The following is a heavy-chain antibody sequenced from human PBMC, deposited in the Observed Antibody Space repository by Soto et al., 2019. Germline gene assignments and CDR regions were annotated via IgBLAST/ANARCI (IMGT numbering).Heavy chain of an antibody. CDR2: IYYSGST. V-gene: IGHV4-39*01. D-gene: IGHD5-12*01. J-gene: IGHJ4*02. CDR3: ARRTEVAAVY. CDR1: GGSISSSSYY. Sequence: SETLSLTCTVSGGSISSSSYYWGWIRQPPGKGLEWIGSIYYSGSTYYNPSLKSRVTISVDTSKNQFSLKLSSVTAADTAVYYCARRTEVAAVYWGQGTLVTVSS.